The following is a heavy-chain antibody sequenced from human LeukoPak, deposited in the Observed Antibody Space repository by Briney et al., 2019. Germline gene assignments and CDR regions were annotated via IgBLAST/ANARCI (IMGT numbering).Heavy chain of an antibody. V-gene: IGHV1-18*01. Sequence: ASVKVSCKASGYTFTSYDISWVRQAPGQGLEWMGWISGYNGNTNYAQKLQGRVTMTTDTSTSTAYMELRSLRSDDTAVYYCARDQRSSSSAALVYYYYGMDVWGQGTTVTVSS. CDR1: GYTFTSYD. D-gene: IGHD6-6*01. CDR3: ARDQRSSSSAALVYYYYGMDV. CDR2: ISGYNGNT. J-gene: IGHJ6*02.